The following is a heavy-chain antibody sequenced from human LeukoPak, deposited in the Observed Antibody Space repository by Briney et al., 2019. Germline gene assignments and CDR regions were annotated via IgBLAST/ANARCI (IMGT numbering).Heavy chain of an antibody. J-gene: IGHJ2*01. D-gene: IGHD4-23*01. V-gene: IGHV4-4*02. CDR1: GGSISSSNW. CDR3: ARDRGTVINPWYFDL. Sequence: SGTLSLTCAVSGGSISSSNWWSWVRQPPGKGLEWIGEIYHSGSTNYNPSLKSRVTISVDKSKNQFSLKLSSVTAADTAVYYCARDRGTVINPWYFDLWGRGTLVTVSS. CDR2: IYHSGST.